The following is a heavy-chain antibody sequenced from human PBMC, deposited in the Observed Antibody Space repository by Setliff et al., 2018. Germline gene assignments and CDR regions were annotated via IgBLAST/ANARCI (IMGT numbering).Heavy chain of an antibody. J-gene: IGHJ4*02. CDR2: ISAYSDDT. Sequence: SVKVSCKASGHTFITFGISWVRQAPGQGLEWMGWISAYSDDTKYAEKFQGRVTMTMDTSTGTAYMELRSLRSDDTAVYICAYDSSGYYPGYWGQGTLVTAPQ. CDR1: GHTFITFG. V-gene: IGHV1-18*01. CDR3: AYDSSGYYPGY. D-gene: IGHD3-22*01.